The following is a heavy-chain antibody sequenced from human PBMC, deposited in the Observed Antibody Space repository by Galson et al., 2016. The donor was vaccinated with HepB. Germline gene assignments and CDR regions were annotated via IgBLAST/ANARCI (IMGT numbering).Heavy chain of an antibody. CDR2: IKKDGSEI. Sequence: SLRLSCAASEFSLGNYWMNWARQAPGKGLEWLANIKKDGSEINYVDSVKGRFTISRDNAKNSLFLQMNTLRVEDTAVYYCTREFDLWGRGTQVTVSS. J-gene: IGHJ2*01. CDR3: TREFDL. CDR1: EFSLGNYW. V-gene: IGHV3-7*04.